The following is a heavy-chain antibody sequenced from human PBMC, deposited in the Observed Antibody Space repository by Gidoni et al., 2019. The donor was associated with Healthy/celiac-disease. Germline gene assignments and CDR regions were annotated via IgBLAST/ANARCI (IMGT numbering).Heavy chain of an antibody. CDR3: ARDRNYYYYGMDV. CDR2: ISSSGSTI. V-gene: IGHV3-48*03. Sequence: EVQLVESGGGLVQPGGSLRLSCAASGFPFSSYEMNWVRQAPGKGLAWVSYISSSGSTIYYADSVKGRFTISRDNAKNSLYLQMNSLRAEDTAVYYCARDRNYYYYGMDVWGQGTTVTVSS. CDR1: GFPFSSYE. J-gene: IGHJ6*02.